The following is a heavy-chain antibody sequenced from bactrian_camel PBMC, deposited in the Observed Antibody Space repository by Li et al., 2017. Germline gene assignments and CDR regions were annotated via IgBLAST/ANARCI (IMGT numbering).Heavy chain of an antibody. D-gene: IGHD5*01. Sequence: DVQLVESGGGLVQPGGSLRLSCAFTRSMSNSYCMTWVRQAPGKGLEWVGGRDSSGSADYADSVKGRFTISRDHAKNTVYLQMNSLKSEDTGLYIVPLSGYFSGAHTGARGPRSPSP. V-gene: IGHV3S10*01. CDR1: RSMSNSYC. CDR3: PLSGYFSGAHT. J-gene: IGHJ4*01. CDR2: RDSSGSA.